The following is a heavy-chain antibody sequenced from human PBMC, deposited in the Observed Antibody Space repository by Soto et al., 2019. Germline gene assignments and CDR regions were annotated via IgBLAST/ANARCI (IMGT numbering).Heavy chain of an antibody. D-gene: IGHD6-13*01. CDR3: ARGPYAGNAIDY. CDR1: GASISSGGYS. Sequence: QVQLQESGPGLVKPSQTLSLTCTVSGASISSGGYSWSWIRQHPGKGLAWIGYIYNSGSTDYNSSLKSRVTISMDTSKNQFALTLSSVTAADTAVYYCARGPYAGNAIDYWGQGSLVTVSP. J-gene: IGHJ4*02. CDR2: IYNSGST. V-gene: IGHV4-31*03.